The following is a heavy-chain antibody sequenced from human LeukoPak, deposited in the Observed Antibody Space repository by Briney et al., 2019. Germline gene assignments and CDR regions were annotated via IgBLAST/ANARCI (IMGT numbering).Heavy chain of an antibody. CDR2: IPYDGSNK. J-gene: IGHJ4*02. Sequence: GGSLRLSCAASGFTFSSYAMHGVRQAPGKGREGVAVIPYDGSNKYYADSVKGRFTISRDNSKNTLYLQMNSMKAEDTAVYYCARDRAYDILTPHYFDYWGQGTLVTVSS. CDR3: ARDRAYDILTPHYFDY. D-gene: IGHD3-9*01. V-gene: IGHV3-30-3*01. CDR1: GFTFSSYA.